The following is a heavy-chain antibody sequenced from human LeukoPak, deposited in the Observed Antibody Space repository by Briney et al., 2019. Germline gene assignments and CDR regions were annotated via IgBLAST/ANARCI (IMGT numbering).Heavy chain of an antibody. CDR3: ARGLRYFVWLYLETYYYYGMDV. D-gene: IGHD3-9*01. CDR1: GYTFTSYD. Sequence: ASVKVSCKASGYTFTSYDINWVRQATGQGLEWMGWMNPNSGNTGYAQKFQGRVTMTRNTSISTAYMELSSLRSEDTAVYYCARGLRYFVWLYLETYYYYGMDVWGQGTTVTVSS. V-gene: IGHV1-8*01. J-gene: IGHJ6*02. CDR2: MNPNSGNT.